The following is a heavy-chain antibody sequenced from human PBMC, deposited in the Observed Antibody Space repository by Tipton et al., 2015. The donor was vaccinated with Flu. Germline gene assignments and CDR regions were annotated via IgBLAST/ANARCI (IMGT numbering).Heavy chain of an antibody. CDR1: GGNFNTDP. J-gene: IGHJ4*02. CDR2: IIPIFNTT. V-gene: IGHV1-69*06. CDR3: ARGGIPVAGTKYFDY. Sequence: QVQLVQSGAEVKKSGSSVKVSCKASGGNFNTDPISWVRLAPGQGPEWMGGIIPIFNTTNYAQKFQGRVTITADKSSNTAFMELSSLTSADTAVYYCARGGIPVAGTKYFDYWGQGSLVTVSS. D-gene: IGHD6-19*01.